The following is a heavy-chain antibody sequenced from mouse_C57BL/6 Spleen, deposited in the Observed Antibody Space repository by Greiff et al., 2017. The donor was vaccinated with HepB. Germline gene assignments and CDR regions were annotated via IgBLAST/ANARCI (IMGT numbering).Heavy chain of an antibody. Sequence: VQLQQSGPELVKPGASVKISCKASGYTFTDYYMNWVKQSHGKSLEWIGDINPNNGGTSYNQKFKGKATLTVDKSSSTAYMELRSLTSEDSAVYYCARWDGYGYFDYWGQGTTLTVSS. V-gene: IGHV1-26*01. CDR3: ARWDGYGYFDY. CDR1: GYTFTDYY. J-gene: IGHJ2*01. CDR2: INPNNGGT. D-gene: IGHD2-3*01.